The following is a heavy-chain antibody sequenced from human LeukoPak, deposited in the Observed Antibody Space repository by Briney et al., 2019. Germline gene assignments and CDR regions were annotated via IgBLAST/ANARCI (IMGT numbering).Heavy chain of an antibody. V-gene: IGHV3-23*01. D-gene: IGHD1-1*01. CDR2: ISGSGGST. Sequence: GGSLRLSCAASGFTFSSYAMNWVRQAPGKGLEWVSSISGSGGSTYYADSVKGRFTISRDNSKNTLYLQMNNLRAEDAAVYYCAKATGTTKSPFHHWGQGTLVTVSS. CDR1: GFTFSSYA. CDR3: AKATGTTKSPFHH. J-gene: IGHJ4*02.